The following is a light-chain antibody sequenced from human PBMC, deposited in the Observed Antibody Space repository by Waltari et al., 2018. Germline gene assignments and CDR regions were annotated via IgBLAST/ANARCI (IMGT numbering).Light chain of an antibody. V-gene: IGKV3-20*01. CDR1: QTINNNF. CDR3: QQDDGSVLT. Sequence: IVLTQSPDTLSLSPGQRATISCRASQTINNNFLVWYQQKPGQAPRLLSHGASSRATGFPDRFSGSGSGTDFTLTISSLAPEDVAVYYCQQDDGSVLTFGGGTKVEI. J-gene: IGKJ4*01. CDR2: GAS.